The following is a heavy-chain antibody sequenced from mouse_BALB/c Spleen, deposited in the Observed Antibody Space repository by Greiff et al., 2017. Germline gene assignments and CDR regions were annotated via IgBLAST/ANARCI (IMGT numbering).Heavy chain of an antibody. V-gene: IGHV1-20*02. D-gene: IGHD2-3*01. Sequence: EVQLQQSGPELVKPGASVKISCKASGYSFTGYFMNWVMQSHGKSLEWIGRINPYNGDTFYNQKFKGKATLTVDKSSSTAHMELRSLASEDSAVYYCARSEDGYWYFDVWGAGTTVTVPS. CDR1: GYSFTGYF. CDR3: ARSEDGYWYFDV. J-gene: IGHJ1*01. CDR2: INPYNGDT.